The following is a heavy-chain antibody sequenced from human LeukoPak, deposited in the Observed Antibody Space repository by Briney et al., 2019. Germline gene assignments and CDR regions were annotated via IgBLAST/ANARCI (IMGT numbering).Heavy chain of an antibody. Sequence: GRSLRLSCAASGFTFSSYAMHWVRQAPGKGLEWVAVISYDGSNKYYADSVKGRFTISRDNSKNTLYLQMNSLRAEDTAVYYCARDLARLFGSGSGSYYSYYYYGMDVWGQGTTVTVSS. CDR1: GFTFSSYA. J-gene: IGHJ6*02. CDR3: ARDLARLFGSGSGSYYSYYYYGMDV. CDR2: ISYDGSNK. V-gene: IGHV3-30-3*01. D-gene: IGHD3-10*01.